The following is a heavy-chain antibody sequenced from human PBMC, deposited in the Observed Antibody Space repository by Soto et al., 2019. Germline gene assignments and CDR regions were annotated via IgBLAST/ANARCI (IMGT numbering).Heavy chain of an antibody. J-gene: IGHJ6*02. V-gene: IGHV1-69*13. CDR1: GGTFGSYA. CDR3: ARDNRPGPYYYYGMDV. CDR2: IIPIFGTA. D-gene: IGHD3-10*01. Sequence: AASVKVSCKASGGTFGSYAISWVRQAPGQGLEWMGGIIPIFGTANYAQKFQGRVTITADESTSTAYMELSSLRSEDTAVYYCARDNRPGPYYYYGMDVWGQGTTVTVSS.